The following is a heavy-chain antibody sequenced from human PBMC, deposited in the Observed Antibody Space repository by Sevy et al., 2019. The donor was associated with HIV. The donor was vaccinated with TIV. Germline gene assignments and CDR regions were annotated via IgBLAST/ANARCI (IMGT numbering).Heavy chain of an antibody. CDR3: VRDGLASATDFDY. CDR1: GFTFSSYS. V-gene: IGHV3-7*01. CDR2: IKEDGSDK. Sequence: GGSLRLSCAASGFTFSSYSMNWVRQAPGKGLEWVANIKEDGSDKYYGDSVKGRFSLSRDNAKNSLYLQMDSLRAEDTAVYYCVRDGLASATDFDYWGQGTLVTVSS. D-gene: IGHD2-15*01. J-gene: IGHJ4*02.